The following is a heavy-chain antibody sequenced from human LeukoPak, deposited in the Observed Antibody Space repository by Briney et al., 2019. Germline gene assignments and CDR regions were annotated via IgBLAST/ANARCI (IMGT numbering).Heavy chain of an antibody. D-gene: IGHD1-26*01. CDR1: GFTFSSHS. J-gene: IGHJ4*02. CDR2: ISSSSYI. V-gene: IGHV3-21*01. Sequence: PGGSLRLSCVASGFTFSSHSMNWVRQAPGKGLEWVSSISSSSYIYYADSVKGRFTISRDNAKNSLYLQMNSLRAEDTAVYYCARDPYSGSYHDYWGQGTLVTVSS. CDR3: ARDPYSGSYHDY.